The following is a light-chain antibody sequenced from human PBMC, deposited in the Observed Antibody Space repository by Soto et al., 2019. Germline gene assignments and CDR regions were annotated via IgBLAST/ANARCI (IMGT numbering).Light chain of an antibody. CDR1: QSVSSN. V-gene: IGKV3-15*01. J-gene: IGKJ4*01. CDR2: GAS. CDR3: QQYYSWPALT. Sequence: EIVMTQSPATLSVSPGERATLSCRASQSVSSNLAWYQQKPGQAPRLLIYGASTRATGIPARCSGSGSGTEFTLTISSLQAEDFAVYYCQQYYSWPALTFGGGTKVEIK.